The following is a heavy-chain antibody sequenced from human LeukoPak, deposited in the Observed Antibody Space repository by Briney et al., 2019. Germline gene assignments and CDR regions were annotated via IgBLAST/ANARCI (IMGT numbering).Heavy chain of an antibody. J-gene: IGHJ3*02. CDR2: INPSGGST. V-gene: IGHV1-46*01. CDR1: GYTFTSYY. D-gene: IGHD3-10*01. Sequence: GASVKVSCKASGYTFTSYYVHWVRQAPGQGLEWMGIINPSGGSTSYTQKLQGRVTMTTDTSTSTAYMELRSLRSDDTAVYYCARDSWPYYYGSGTSWDAFDIWGQGTMVTVSS. CDR3: ARDSWPYYYGSGTSWDAFDI.